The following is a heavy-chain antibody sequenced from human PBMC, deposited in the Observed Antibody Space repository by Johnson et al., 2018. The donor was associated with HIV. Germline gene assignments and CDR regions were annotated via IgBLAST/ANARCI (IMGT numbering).Heavy chain of an antibody. CDR3: AKVREGLATGIITSDAFDI. D-gene: IGHD3-10*01. J-gene: IGHJ3*02. V-gene: IGHV3-74*02. Sequence: EVQLVESGGGLVQPGGSLRLSCAASGFTFSSYWMHWVRQAPGKGLAWVSRINSDGSSTSYADSVKGRFTISRDNAKNTLYLQMNSLRAEDTEVYDCAKVREGLATGIITSDAFDIWGQGTMVTVSS. CDR2: INSDGSST. CDR1: GFTFSSYW.